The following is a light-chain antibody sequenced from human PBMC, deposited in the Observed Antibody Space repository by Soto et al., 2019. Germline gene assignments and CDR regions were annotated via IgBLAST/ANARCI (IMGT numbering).Light chain of an antibody. J-gene: IGLJ1*01. CDR1: SSDGGGYNY. V-gene: IGLV2-8*01. CDR3: SSYAGSNNDV. Sequence: QSALTQPPSASGSPGQSVTISCTGTSSDGGGYNYVSWYQQHPGKAPKLMIYEVSERPSGVPDRFSGSKSGNTASLTVSGLQAEDEADYYCSSYAGSNNDVFGTGTQLTVL. CDR2: EVS.